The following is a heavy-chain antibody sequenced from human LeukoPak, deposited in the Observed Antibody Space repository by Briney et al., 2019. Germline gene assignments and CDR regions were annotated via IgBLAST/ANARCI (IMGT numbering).Heavy chain of an antibody. J-gene: IGHJ3*02. V-gene: IGHV1-69*04. CDR2: IIPILGIA. Sequence: GASVKVSCKASGGTFSSYAISWVRQAPGQGLEWMGRIIPILGIANYAQKFQGRVTITADKSTSTAYMELSSLRSEDTAVYYCARPSTHYDSSGYYHHDAFDIWGQGTMVTVSS. CDR1: GGTFSSYA. D-gene: IGHD3-22*01. CDR3: ARPSTHYDSSGYYHHDAFDI.